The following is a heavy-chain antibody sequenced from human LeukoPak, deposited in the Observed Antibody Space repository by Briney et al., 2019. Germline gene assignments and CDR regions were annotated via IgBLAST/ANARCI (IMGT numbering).Heavy chain of an antibody. CDR3: ARDQGDIAVAGRGFDY. CDR1: GFTFSSYE. CDR2: ISSSGSTI. Sequence: GGSLRLSCAASGFTFSSYEMNWVRQAPGKGLEWVSYISSSGSTIYYADSVKGRFTISRDNAKNSLYLQMNSLRAEDTAVYYCARDQGDIAVAGRGFDYWGQGTLVTVSS. J-gene: IGHJ4*02. V-gene: IGHV3-48*03. D-gene: IGHD6-19*01.